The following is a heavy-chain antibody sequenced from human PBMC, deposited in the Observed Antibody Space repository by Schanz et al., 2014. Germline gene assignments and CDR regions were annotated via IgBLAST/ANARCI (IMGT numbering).Heavy chain of an antibody. CDR2: INPNTGGT. D-gene: IGHD3-22*01. CDR3: AREVGLYDRGWFDP. V-gene: IGHV1-18*01. CDR1: GYTFTSYG. Sequence: QVQLVQSGAEVKKPGASVKVSCKASGYTFTSYGINWVRQAPGQGLEWMGWINPNTGGTNFAQKVQGRVTMTTDTSTGTAYMELSSLRSEDTAVYYCAREVGLYDRGWFDPWGQGTLVTVSS. J-gene: IGHJ5*02.